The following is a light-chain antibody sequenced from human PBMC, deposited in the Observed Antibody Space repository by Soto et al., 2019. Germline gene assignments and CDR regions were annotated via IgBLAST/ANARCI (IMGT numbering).Light chain of an antibody. CDR1: QGISSY. Sequence: DIQLTQSPSFLSASVGDRVTITCRASQGISSYLAWYQQKPGKAPNLLIYAASTLQSGVPSRFSGSGSGTEFTLTSSSLQPEDFTTYYCHQLNSYPRTFGQGTKVEIK. CDR3: HQLNSYPRT. J-gene: IGKJ1*01. V-gene: IGKV1-9*01. CDR2: AAS.